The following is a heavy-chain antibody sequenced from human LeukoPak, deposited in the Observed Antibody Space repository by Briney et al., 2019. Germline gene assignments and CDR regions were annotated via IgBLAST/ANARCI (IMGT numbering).Heavy chain of an antibody. J-gene: IGHJ5*02. CDR1: GYTFSIYG. CDR3: ASEPPFYDILTAYSPYP. CDR2: ISAYNGNT. Sequence: VASVRVSCKASGYTFSIYGFSWVRQAPGQGLEWMGWISAYNGNTNYAQKFQGRVTMTTDTSTSTAYMELSSLRSEDTAVYYCASEPPFYDILTAYSPYPWGQGTLVTVSS. V-gene: IGHV1-18*01. D-gene: IGHD3-9*01.